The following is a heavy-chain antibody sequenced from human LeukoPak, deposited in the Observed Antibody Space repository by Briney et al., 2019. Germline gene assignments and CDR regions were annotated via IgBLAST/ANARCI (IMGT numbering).Heavy chain of an antibody. V-gene: IGHV3-64*01. Sequence: GGSLRLSCAASGFTFSSYDMHWGRQAPGKGLEYVSAISSNGGSTYYANSVKGRFTISRDNSKNTLYLQMGSLRAEDMAVYYCARVSSGWFFDYWGQGTLVTVSS. CDR1: GFTFSSYD. D-gene: IGHD6-19*01. J-gene: IGHJ4*02. CDR3: ARVSSGWFFDY. CDR2: ISSNGGST.